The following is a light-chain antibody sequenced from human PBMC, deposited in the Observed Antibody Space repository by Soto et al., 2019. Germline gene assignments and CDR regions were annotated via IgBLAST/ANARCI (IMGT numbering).Light chain of an antibody. CDR2: DAS. Sequence: DIVLKPSPATLYVSPGEKATLSCRASQTVISNLAWYQQKPGQASRLLSYDASTRATGVPVRFSGSAFGTEFTLTIISLQSEDVGNYCSQQYTKAPPGMTFGGGTKVEIK. CDR1: QTVISN. CDR3: QQYTKAPPGMT. V-gene: IGKV3-15*01. J-gene: IGKJ4*01.